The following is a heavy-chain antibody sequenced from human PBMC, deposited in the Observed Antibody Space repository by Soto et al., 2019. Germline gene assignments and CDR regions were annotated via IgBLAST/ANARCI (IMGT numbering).Heavy chain of an antibody. Sequence: QVQRQEAGPGLVKPSETLSLTCTVSGGASSSYYWSWIRQHAGKGLEWIGRIYIRGSTNDHPSLKSPVTTSVDTSKSQCSLKISIVNAADTDVYYCARDHLGLGYWGQGTLVTVSS. J-gene: IGHJ4*02. CDR1: GGASSSYY. CDR3: ARDHLGLGY. V-gene: IGHV4-4*07. CDR2: IYIRGST.